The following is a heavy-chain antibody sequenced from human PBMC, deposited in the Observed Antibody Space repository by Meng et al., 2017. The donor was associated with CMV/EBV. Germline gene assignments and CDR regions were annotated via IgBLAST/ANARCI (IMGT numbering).Heavy chain of an antibody. V-gene: IGHV4-59*01. D-gene: IGHD1-7*01. CDR2: IYYSGST. J-gene: IGHJ4*02. CDR1: GGSISSYY. Sequence: GSLRLSCTVSGGSISSYYWSWIRPPPGKGLEWIGYIYYSGSTNYNPSLKSRVTISVDTSKNQFSLKLSSVTAADTAVYYCARDRVDGITGTTSGYDYWGQGTLVTVSS. CDR3: ARDRVDGITGTTSGYDY.